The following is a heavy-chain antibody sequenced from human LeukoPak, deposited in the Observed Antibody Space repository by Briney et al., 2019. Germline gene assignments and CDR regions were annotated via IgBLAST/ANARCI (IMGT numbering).Heavy chain of an antibody. CDR2: IYSDGRT. D-gene: IGHD3-22*01. Sequence: GGSLRLSCAASGFTVSNKYMTWVRQAPRKGLEWVSLIYSDGRTYYADSVKGRCTISRDNSKNTLYLQMNRLRVEDTAVYYCARGLFLSGYLDAFDIWGQGTVVTVSS. CDR1: GFTVSNKY. CDR3: ARGLFLSGYLDAFDI. J-gene: IGHJ3*02. V-gene: IGHV3-53*01.